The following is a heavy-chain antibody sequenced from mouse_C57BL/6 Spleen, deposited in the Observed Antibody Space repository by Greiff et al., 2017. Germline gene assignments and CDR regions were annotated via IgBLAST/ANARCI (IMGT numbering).Heavy chain of an antibody. J-gene: IGHJ3*01. D-gene: IGHD1-1*01. CDR2: INPGSGGT. CDR3: ARWSYGSSPFAY. V-gene: IGHV1-54*01. CDR1: GYAFTNYL. Sequence: QVQLKESGAELVRPGTSVKVSCKASGYAFTNYLIEWVKQRPGQGLEWIGVINPGSGGTNYNEKFKGKATLTADKSSSTAYMQRSSLTSEESAVYFGARWSYGSSPFAYWGQGILVTVSA.